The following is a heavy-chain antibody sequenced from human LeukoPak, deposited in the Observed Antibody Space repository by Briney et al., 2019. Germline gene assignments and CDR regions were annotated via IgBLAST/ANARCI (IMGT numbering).Heavy chain of an antibody. V-gene: IGHV4-30-4*01. D-gene: IGHD6-25*01. J-gene: IGHJ4*02. CDR2: IYYSGST. CDR3: AISIAALDY. CDR1: GGSIGSGDSY. Sequence: SETLSLTCTVSGGSIGSGDSYWSWTRQPPGKGLEWIGYIYYSGSTYYNPSLKSLVTISVDTSKNQFSLKLSSVTAADTAVYYCAISIAALDYWGQGTLVTVSS.